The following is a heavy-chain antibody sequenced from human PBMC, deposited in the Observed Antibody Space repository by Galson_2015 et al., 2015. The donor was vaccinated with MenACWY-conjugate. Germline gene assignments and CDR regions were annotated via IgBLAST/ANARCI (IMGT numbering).Heavy chain of an antibody. V-gene: IGHV1-2*04. CDR2: NPKSGGA. Sequence: NPKSGGAKFSQKLQGWVTLTRDTSINTAYMELSRLKSDDTAIYYCARTRSIAPSGAHFEYWGQGTLITVSS. J-gene: IGHJ4*02. D-gene: IGHD6-13*01. CDR3: ARTRSIAPSGAHFEY.